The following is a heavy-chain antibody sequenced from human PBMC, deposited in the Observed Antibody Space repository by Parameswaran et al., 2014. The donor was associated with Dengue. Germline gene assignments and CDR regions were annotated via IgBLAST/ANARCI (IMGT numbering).Heavy chain of an antibody. D-gene: IGHD6-13*01. J-gene: IGHJ4*02. CDR2: ISGSGGST. CDR3: AKDRALYSSRVGDY. Sequence: VRQAPGKGLEWVSAISGSGGSTYYADSVKGRFTISRDNSKNTLYLQMNSLRAEDTAVYYCAKDRALYSSRVGDYWGQGTLVTVSS. V-gene: IGHV3-23*01.